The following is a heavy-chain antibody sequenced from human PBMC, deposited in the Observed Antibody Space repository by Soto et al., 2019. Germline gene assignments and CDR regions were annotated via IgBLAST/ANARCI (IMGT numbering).Heavy chain of an antibody. CDR2: INHSGST. Sequence: PSETVSLTCAVYGGSFSGYYWSWIRQPPGKGLEWIGEINHSGSTNYNPSLKSRVTISVDTSKNQFSLKLSSVTAADTAVYYCARDPSIAARHYYYYYGMDVWGQGTTVTVSS. D-gene: IGHD6-6*01. CDR3: ARDPSIAARHYYYYYGMDV. V-gene: IGHV4-34*09. CDR1: GGSFSGYY. J-gene: IGHJ6*02.